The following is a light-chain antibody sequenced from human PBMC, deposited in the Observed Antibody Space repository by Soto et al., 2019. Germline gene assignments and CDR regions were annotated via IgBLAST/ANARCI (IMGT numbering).Light chain of an antibody. J-gene: IGKJ4*01. Sequence: EIVMTQSPATLSVSPGERATLSCRASQSVSNNLAWYKKKPGQSPRLLIYGASTRATGIPARFSGSGSGTEITLTIGSLQSEDFAFYYCQQYNNWPLLFGGGTKVEIK. V-gene: IGKV3-15*01. CDR1: QSVSNN. CDR2: GAS. CDR3: QQYNNWPLL.